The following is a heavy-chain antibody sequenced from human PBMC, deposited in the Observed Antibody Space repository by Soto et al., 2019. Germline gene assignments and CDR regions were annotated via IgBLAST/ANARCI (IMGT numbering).Heavy chain of an antibody. D-gene: IGHD3-10*01. CDR3: AKIGDPTYGNWYFDL. Sequence: VQLLESGGDLVRPGGSLRLSCAASGFTFSNYAMSWVRQAPGKGLEWVSTVSGDASNRFYADSLKGRFTISRDNSRNTLFLQMNSLTAEDTAVYYCAKIGDPTYGNWYFDLWGRGTLITVSS. V-gene: IGHV3-23*01. CDR2: VSGDASNR. J-gene: IGHJ2*01. CDR1: GFTFSNYA.